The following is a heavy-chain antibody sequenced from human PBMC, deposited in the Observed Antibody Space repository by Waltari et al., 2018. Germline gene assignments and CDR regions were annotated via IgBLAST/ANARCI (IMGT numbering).Heavy chain of an antibody. Sequence: QVHLVESGGGVVQPGGSLRLSCAEPGFNFTLVGMHWVRQAPGKGLEWVSFISYDGSNENYADSVKGRFTMSRDNSKKMLYVQMNNLRAEDSAVYYCVKGNEIDYWGQGTLVTVSS. D-gene: IGHD1-1*01. CDR1: GFNFTLVG. CDR2: ISYDGSNE. V-gene: IGHV3-30*02. J-gene: IGHJ4*02. CDR3: VKGNEIDY.